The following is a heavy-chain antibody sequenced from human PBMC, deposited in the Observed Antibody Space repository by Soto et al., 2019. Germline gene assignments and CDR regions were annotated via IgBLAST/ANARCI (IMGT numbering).Heavy chain of an antibody. Sequence: QMQLQESGPRLVKPSETLSLSCSVSGGSFTTYYWSWIRQPPGKRLEWIGYIHYTGNTDDNPSLNYRVTLSLDVSKSQFSLNLTSVTAADTAMYFCARHLWNSGTFSFALWGHGILVTVSS. CDR3: ARHLWNSGTFSFAL. V-gene: IGHV4-59*08. CDR1: GGSFTTYY. CDR2: IHYTGNT. D-gene: IGHD1-7*01. J-gene: IGHJ4*01.